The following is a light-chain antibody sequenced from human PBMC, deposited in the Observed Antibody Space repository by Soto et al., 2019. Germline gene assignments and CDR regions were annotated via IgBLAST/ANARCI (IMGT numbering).Light chain of an antibody. CDR2: LNSDGRH. CDR3: QTWDTGIWV. CDR1: SGHINYA. Sequence: QSVLIQSPSASASLGASVKLTCTLSSGHINYAIAWYQQQPDKGPRYLMKLNSDGRHTKGDGIPDRFSGSSSGAERYLTICSLQSEDEADYYCQTWDTGIWVFGGGTKLTVL. J-gene: IGLJ3*02. V-gene: IGLV4-69*01.